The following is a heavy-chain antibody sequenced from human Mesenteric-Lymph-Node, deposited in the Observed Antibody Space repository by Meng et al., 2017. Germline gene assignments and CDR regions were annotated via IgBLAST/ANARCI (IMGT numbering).Heavy chain of an antibody. CDR3: ARCIAVAGNWFDP. V-gene: IGHV1-3*01. D-gene: IGHD6-19*01. J-gene: IGHJ5*02. CDR2: INAGNGNT. Sequence: QVHLVQSGAEVKKPGASVKVSCKASGYTFTTYAIHWVRQAPGQRLEWMGWINAGNGNTRYSQKLQGRVSITRDTSASTAYMELSSLRSEDTAVYYCARCIAVAGNWFDPWGQAPWSPSPQ. CDR1: GYTFTTYA.